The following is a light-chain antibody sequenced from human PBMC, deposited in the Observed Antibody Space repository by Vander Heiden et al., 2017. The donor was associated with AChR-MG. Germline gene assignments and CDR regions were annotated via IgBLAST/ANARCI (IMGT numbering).Light chain of an antibody. Sequence: QSLLTQPPSESGTPVQRVTISCSGSSSNIGSNTVSWYQQLPGTAPKLVIYSDNQRPSGVPDRFSGSKSSTSVSLAISGLQSEDEADYYCAAWDDSLNVPVFGGGTKLTVL. J-gene: IGLJ2*01. CDR3: AAWDDSLNVPV. CDR1: SSNIGSNT. CDR2: SDN. V-gene: IGLV1-44*01.